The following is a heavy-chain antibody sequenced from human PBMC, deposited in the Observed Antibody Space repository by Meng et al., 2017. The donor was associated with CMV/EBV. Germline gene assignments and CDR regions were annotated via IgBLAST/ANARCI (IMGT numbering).Heavy chain of an antibody. CDR3: ASFGYYGSGSYHSY. CDR2: INPNSGGT. J-gene: IGHJ4*02. D-gene: IGHD3-10*01. Sequence: ASVKVSCKASGYTFTGYYMHWVRQTPGQGLEWMGWINPNSGGTNYAQKFQGRVTMTRDTSISTAYMELSRLRSDDTAVYYCASFGYYGSGSYHSYWGQGTLVTVSS. V-gene: IGHV1-2*02. CDR1: GYTFTGYY.